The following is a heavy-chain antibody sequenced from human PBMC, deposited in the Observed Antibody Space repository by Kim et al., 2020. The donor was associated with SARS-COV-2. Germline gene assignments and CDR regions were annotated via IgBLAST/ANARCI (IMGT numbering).Heavy chain of an antibody. CDR3: ARHFGSSGSEFHH. CDR2: ISGSDGST. D-gene: IGHD3-22*01. V-gene: IGHV3-23*01. Sequence: GGSLRLSCAASGFTFSAYAMTWVRQAPGKGLEWVSGISGSDGSTFYADSVKGRFIISRDNSKNTLHLQTNSLRAEDTAVYYCARHFGSSGSEFHHWGQGALVTVSS. J-gene: IGHJ1*01. CDR1: GFTFSAYA.